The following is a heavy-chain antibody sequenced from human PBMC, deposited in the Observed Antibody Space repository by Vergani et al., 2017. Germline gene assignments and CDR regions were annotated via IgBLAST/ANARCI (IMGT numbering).Heavy chain of an antibody. D-gene: IGHD1-26*01. J-gene: IGHJ4*02. CDR2: ISSSSSYI. V-gene: IGHV3-21*01. Sequence: EVQLVESGGGLVKPGGSLRLSCAASGFTFSSYSMNWVRQAPGKGLEWVSSISSSSSYIYYADSVKGRFTISRDNAKNSLYLQMNSLRAEDTAVYYCARERLEKWELLRWEPGIGPYFDYWGQGTLVTVSS. CDR1: GFTFSSYS. CDR3: ARERLEKWELLRWEPGIGPYFDY.